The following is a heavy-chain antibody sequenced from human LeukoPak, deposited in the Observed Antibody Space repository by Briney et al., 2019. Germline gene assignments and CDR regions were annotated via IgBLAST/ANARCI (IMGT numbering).Heavy chain of an antibody. V-gene: IGHV1-18*01. CDR1: GYTFTSYG. CDR3: ARGILWWSGYYYYMDV. CDR2: ISAYNGNT. D-gene: IGHD2-21*01. Sequence: GASVKVSCKASGYTFTSYGISWVRQAPGQGLEWMGWISAYNGNTNYAQKLQGRVTMTRNTSISTAYMELSSLRSEDTAVYYCARGILWWSGYYYYMDVWGKGTTVTISS. J-gene: IGHJ6*03.